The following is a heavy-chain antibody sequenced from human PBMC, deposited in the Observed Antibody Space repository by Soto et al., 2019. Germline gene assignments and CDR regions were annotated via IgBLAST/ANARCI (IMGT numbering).Heavy chain of an antibody. Sequence: PGGSLRLSCAASGFTFSSYGMHWVRQAPGKGLEWVAVISYDGSNKYYADSVKGRFTISRDNSKNTLYLQMNSLRAEDTAVYYCAKMVTYYYDSSGYREQDGPFDIWGQGTMVNVS. CDR2: ISYDGSNK. D-gene: IGHD3-22*01. CDR1: GFTFSSYG. J-gene: IGHJ3*02. V-gene: IGHV3-30*18. CDR3: AKMVTYYYDSSGYREQDGPFDI.